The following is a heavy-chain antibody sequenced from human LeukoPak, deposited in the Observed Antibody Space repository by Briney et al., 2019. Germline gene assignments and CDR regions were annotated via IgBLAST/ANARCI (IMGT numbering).Heavy chain of an antibody. D-gene: IGHD4-11*01. CDR3: AKSYFDYSTYYSYYFNL. CDR2: VYTSGST. J-gene: IGHJ4*02. V-gene: IGHV4-61*01. CDR1: GGSISSGNYY. Sequence: SETLSLTCTVSGGSISSGNYYWSWIRQHPGRGLEWIGYVYTSGSTNYNPSLKSRVTISVDTSKSQFALKLSSVTAADTAVYYCAKSYFDYSTYYSYYFNLWGQGALVTVSS.